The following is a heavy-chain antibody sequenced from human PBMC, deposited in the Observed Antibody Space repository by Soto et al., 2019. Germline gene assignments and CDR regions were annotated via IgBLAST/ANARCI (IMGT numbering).Heavy chain of an antibody. CDR3: ALMGRHDDIVVVTANDY. V-gene: IGHV3-30*03. CDR1: GFTFSSYG. D-gene: IGHD2-21*02. J-gene: IGHJ4*02. Sequence: QVQLVESGGGVVQPGRSLRLSCAASGFTFSSYGMHWVRQAPGKGLEWVAVISYDGSNKYYADSVKGRFTISRDNSKNTLYLQMNSLRAEDTAVYYCALMGRHDDIVVVTANDYWGQGTLVTVSS. CDR2: ISYDGSNK.